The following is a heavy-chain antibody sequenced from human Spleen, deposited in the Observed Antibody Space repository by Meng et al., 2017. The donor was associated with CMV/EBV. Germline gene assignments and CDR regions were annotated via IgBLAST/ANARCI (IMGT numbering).Heavy chain of an antibody. V-gene: IGHV1-45*02. CDR2: ITPFNGNI. Sequence: SVKVSCKASGYTFTYRYLHWVRQAPGQALEWMGWITPFNGNINYAQKFQDRVTISRDRSMSTAYMELSGLRSEDTAMYFCARSDCSSTSCDGGMDVWGQGTTVTVSS. D-gene: IGHD2-2*01. J-gene: IGHJ6*02. CDR1: GYTFTYRY. CDR3: ARSDCSSTSCDGGMDV.